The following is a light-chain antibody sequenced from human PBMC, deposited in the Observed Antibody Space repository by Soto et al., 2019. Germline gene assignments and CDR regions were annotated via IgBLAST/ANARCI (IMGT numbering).Light chain of an antibody. Sequence: ETVLTQSPGTLSLSPGERAPLSCRASQCVRGGYLAWYQQIPGQAPRLLIYGASSRATGIPDRFSGSGSGTDFTLTISRLEPEDFAVYYCQQYGTSPPRTFGQGTKLEIK. V-gene: IGKV3-20*01. CDR1: QCVRGGY. J-gene: IGKJ2*01. CDR3: QQYGTSPPRT. CDR2: GAS.